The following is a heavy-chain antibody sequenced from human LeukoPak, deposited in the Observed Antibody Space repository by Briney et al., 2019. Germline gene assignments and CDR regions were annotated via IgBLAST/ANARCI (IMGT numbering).Heavy chain of an antibody. CDR1: GFTFSSYE. Sequence: GRSLRLSCAASGFTFSSYEMHWVRQAPGKGLEWVAFILYDGSKKYFADSVKGRFTISRDNSKNTLYLQMNSLRAEDTAVYYCAGEVSGSYFDYWGQGTLVTVSS. J-gene: IGHJ4*02. V-gene: IGHV3-30*04. D-gene: IGHD1-26*01. CDR3: AGEVSGSYFDY. CDR2: ILYDGSKK.